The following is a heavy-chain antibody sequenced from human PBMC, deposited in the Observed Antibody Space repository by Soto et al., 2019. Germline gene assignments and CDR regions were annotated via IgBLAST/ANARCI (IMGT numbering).Heavy chain of an antibody. J-gene: IGHJ4*02. Sequence: QLQLQESGPGLVKPSETLSLTCTVSGGSISSSSYYWGWIRQPPGKGLEWIGSIYYSGSTYYNPSLKSRVPISVDTSKNQFSRRLSSVTAADTAVYYCARSLGGPYSGYDCPFDYWGQGTLVTVSS. CDR3: ARSLGGPYSGYDCPFDY. V-gene: IGHV4-39*01. CDR1: GGSISSSSYY. CDR2: IYYSGST. D-gene: IGHD5-12*01.